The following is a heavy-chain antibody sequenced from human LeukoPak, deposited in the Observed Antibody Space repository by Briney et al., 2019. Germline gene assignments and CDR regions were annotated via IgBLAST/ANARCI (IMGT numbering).Heavy chain of an antibody. D-gene: IGHD2-2*01. J-gene: IGHJ5*02. CDR3: ARVAPRTIVVVPAAMGWFDP. V-gene: IGHV4-61*01. CDR2: IYYSGST. Sequence: SETLSLTCTVSGGSVSSSTYYWGWIRQPPGKGLEWIGYIYYSGSTNYNPSLKSRVTISVDTSKNQFSLKLSSVTAADTAVYYCARVAPRTIVVVPAAMGWFDPWGQGTLVTVSS. CDR1: GGSVSSSTYY.